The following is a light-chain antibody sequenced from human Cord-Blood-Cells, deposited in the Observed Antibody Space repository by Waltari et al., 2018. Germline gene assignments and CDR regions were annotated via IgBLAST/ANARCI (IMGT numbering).Light chain of an antibody. Sequence: QSALTQPASVSGSPGQSITIPCTGPSSHVGSYNLVSWYQQHPGKAPKPMIYEVSKRPSGVSNRFSGSKSGNTASLTISGLQAEDEADYYCCSYAGSWVFGGGTKLTVL. J-gene: IGLJ3*02. CDR2: EVS. CDR1: SSHVGSYNL. V-gene: IGLV2-23*02. CDR3: CSYAGSWV.